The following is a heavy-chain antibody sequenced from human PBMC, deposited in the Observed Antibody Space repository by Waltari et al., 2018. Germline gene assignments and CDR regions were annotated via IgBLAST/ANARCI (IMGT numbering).Heavy chain of an antibody. CDR3: ARDPAAAAGTLPYYYYYYMDV. CDR1: GYSISSGYY. J-gene: IGHJ6*03. Sequence: QVQLQESGPGLVKPSETLSLTCTVSGYSISSGYYWGWIRQPPGKGLEWIGSIYHSGSTYYNPSLKSRVTISVDTSKNQFSLKLSSVTAADTAVYYCARDPAAAAGTLPYYYYYYMDVWGKGTTVTVSS. V-gene: IGHV4-38-2*02. CDR2: IYHSGST. D-gene: IGHD6-13*01.